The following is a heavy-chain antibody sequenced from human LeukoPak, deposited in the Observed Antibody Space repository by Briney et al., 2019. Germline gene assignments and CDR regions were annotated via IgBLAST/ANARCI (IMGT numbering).Heavy chain of an antibody. CDR1: GGTFSSYA. CDR2: IIPIFGTA. D-gene: IGHD4-11*01. Sequence: SVKVSCKASGGTFSSYAISWVRQAPGQGLEWMGGIIPIFGTANYAQKFQDRVTITADESTSTAYMELSSLRSEDTAVYYCARGAYSNYQNYYYGMDVWGQGTTVTVSS. J-gene: IGHJ6*02. CDR3: ARGAYSNYQNYYYGMDV. V-gene: IGHV1-69*01.